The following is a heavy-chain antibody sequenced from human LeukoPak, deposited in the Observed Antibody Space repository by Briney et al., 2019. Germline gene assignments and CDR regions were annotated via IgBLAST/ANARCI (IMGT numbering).Heavy chain of an antibody. V-gene: IGHV1-2*02. CDR2: INPNSGGT. J-gene: IGHJ4*02. D-gene: IGHD3-3*01. Sequence: ASVTVSCKASGYTFTGYYMHWVRQAPGQGLEWMGWINPNSGGTNYAQKFPGRVTMTSDTSVSEPYLELNRLRSDDTAVYYCASHERLNYDFWSDGLPRDYWGQGTLVTVSS. CDR1: GYTFTGYY. CDR3: ASHERLNYDFWSDGLPRDY.